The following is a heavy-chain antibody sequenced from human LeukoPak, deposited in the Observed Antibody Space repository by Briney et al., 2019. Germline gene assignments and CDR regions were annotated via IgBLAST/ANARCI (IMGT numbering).Heavy chain of an antibody. J-gene: IGHJ4*02. V-gene: IGHV4-59*01. CDR2: IYYSGST. D-gene: IGHD6-19*01. CDR3: ARAGSGWSFDY. CDR1: GGSISNYY. Sequence: PSETLSLTCTVSGGSISNYYWSWIRQPPGKGLEWIGYIYYSGSTNYNSSLKSRVTISVDTSKNQISLNLSSVTAADTAVYYCARAGSGWSFDYWGQGTLVTVSS.